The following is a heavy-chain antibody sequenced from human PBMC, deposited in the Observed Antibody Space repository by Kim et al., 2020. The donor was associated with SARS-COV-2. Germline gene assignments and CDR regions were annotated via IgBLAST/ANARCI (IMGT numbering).Heavy chain of an antibody. CDR3: ARSLYCSSTSCFYGMDV. CDR1: GFTFSTYE. V-gene: IGHV3-48*03. D-gene: IGHD2-2*01. CDR2: ISTSGSTI. Sequence: GGSLRLSCAASGFTFSTYEMNWVRQAPGKGLEWISYISTSGSTIYYADSVKGRFTISRDNAKSSLSLQMNSLRADDTAVYYCARSLYCSSTSCFYGMDV. J-gene: IGHJ6*01.